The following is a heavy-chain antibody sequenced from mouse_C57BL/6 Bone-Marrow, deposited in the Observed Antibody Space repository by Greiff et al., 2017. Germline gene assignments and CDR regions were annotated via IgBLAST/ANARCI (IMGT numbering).Heavy chain of an antibody. V-gene: IGHV5-9*01. D-gene: IGHD2-1*01. Sequence: EVQGVESGGGLVKPGGSLKLSCAASGFTFSSYTMSWVRQTPEKRLEWVATISGGGGNTYYPDSVKGRFTISRDNAKNTLYLQMSSLVSEDTALYYCARHEGVRVYYGNPYAMDYWGQGTSVTVSS. CDR2: ISGGGGNT. J-gene: IGHJ4*01. CDR3: ARHEGVRVYYGNPYAMDY. CDR1: GFTFSSYT.